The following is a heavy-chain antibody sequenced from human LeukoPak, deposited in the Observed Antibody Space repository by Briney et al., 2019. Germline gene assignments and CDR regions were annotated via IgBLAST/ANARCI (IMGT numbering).Heavy chain of an antibody. V-gene: IGHV4-59*01. CDR3: ARAMKYSSSWSYYYYGMDV. J-gene: IGHJ6*02. D-gene: IGHD6-13*01. CDR2: IYYSGST. CDR1: GGSISSYY. Sequence: PSETLSLTCTVSGGSISSYYWSWIRRPPGKGLEWIGYIYYSGSTNYNPSLKSRVTISVDTSKNQFSLKLSSVTAADTAVYYCARAMKYSSSWSYYYYGMDVWGQGTTVTVSS.